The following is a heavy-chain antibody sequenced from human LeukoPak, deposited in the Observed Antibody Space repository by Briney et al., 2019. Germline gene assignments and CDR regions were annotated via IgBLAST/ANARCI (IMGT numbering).Heavy chain of an antibody. D-gene: IGHD2-2*01. V-gene: IGHV4-31*03. CDR2: IYYSGST. J-gene: IGHJ3*02. Sequence: SETLSLTCTVSGGSISSGGYYWSWIRQHPGEGLEWIGYIYYSGSTYYNPSLKSRVTISVDTSKNQFSLKLSSVTAADTAVYYCARDVPDYCSSTSCYSGWNAFDIWGQGTMVTVSS. CDR3: ARDVPDYCSSTSCYSGWNAFDI. CDR1: GGSISSGGYY.